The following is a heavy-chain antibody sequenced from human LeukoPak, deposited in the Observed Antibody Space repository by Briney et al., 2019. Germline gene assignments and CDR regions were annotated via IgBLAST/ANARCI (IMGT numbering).Heavy chain of an antibody. Sequence: GGSLRLSCAASGFTFSDYYMSWIRQAPGKGLEWVSYISSSGSTIYYADSVKGRFTISRDNAKNSLYLQMNSLRAEDTAVYYCARVDYDSSGYFSFTYWGQGTLVTVSS. V-gene: IGHV3-11*01. D-gene: IGHD3-22*01. J-gene: IGHJ4*02. CDR1: GFTFSDYY. CDR3: ARVDYDSSGYFSFTY. CDR2: ISSSGSTI.